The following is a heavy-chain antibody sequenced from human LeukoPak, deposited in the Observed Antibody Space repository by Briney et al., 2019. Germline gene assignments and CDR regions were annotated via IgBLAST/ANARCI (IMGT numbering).Heavy chain of an antibody. CDR2: INHSGST. Sequence: PSETLPLTCAVYGGSFSGYYWSWIRQPPGKGLEWIGEINHSGSTNYNPSLKSRVTISVDTSKNQFSLKLSPVTAADTAVYYCARVTAMGCFDYWGQGTLVTVSS. J-gene: IGHJ4*02. V-gene: IGHV4-34*01. CDR1: GGSFSGYY. CDR3: ARVTAMGCFDY. D-gene: IGHD5-18*01.